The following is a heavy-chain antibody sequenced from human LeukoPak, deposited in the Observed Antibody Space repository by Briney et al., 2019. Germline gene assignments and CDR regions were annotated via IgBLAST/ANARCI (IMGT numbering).Heavy chain of an antibody. CDR3: ARRRGDGLDY. CDR1: GGSISSSSYY. J-gene: IGHJ4*02. Sequence: KPSEALSLTCTVSGGSISSSSYYWGWIRQPPGKGLEWIGCIYYSGSTYYNPSLKSRVTISVDTSKNQFSLKLSSVTAADTAVYYCARRRGDGLDYWGQGTLVIVSS. D-gene: IGHD2-21*01. CDR2: IYYSGST. V-gene: IGHV4-39*01.